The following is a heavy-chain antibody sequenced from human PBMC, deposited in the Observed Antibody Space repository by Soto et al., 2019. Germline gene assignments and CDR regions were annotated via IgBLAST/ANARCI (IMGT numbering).Heavy chain of an antibody. Sequence: GGSLRLSCAASGFTFSSYAMSWVRQAPGKGLEWVSHISGGGSNTYYADSVKGRFTISRDNSKDTLYLQMDSLRVEDTAVYYCAKDRTSSGTTVRFDPWGQGTLVTVSS. J-gene: IGHJ5*02. V-gene: IGHV3-23*01. CDR1: GFTFSSYA. CDR2: ISGGGSNT. CDR3: AKDRTSSGTTVRFDP. D-gene: IGHD1-1*01.